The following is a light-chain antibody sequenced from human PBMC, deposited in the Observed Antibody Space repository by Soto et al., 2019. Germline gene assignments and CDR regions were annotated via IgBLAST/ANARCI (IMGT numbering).Light chain of an antibody. CDR2: DAS. Sequence: DIQMTQSPSTLSASVGDRVTITCRASQSISSWLAWYQQKPGKAPKLLIYDASSLESGVPSRFIGSGSGTEFPLPISSLQPDVFATYYCQHYNSLWMFGQGTEV. CDR1: QSISSW. CDR3: QHYNSLWM. J-gene: IGKJ1*01. V-gene: IGKV1-5*01.